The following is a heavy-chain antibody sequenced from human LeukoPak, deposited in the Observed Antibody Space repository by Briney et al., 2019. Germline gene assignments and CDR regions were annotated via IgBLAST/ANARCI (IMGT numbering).Heavy chain of an antibody. CDR2: IYSVGST. Sequence: GGSLRLSCAASGFTFDDYGRSWVRQAPGKGLEWVSVIYSVGSTYYADSVKGRFTISRDNSKNTLYLQMNSLRAEDPAVNYCARTTAVIRYFDWLSTAGYMDVWGKGTTVTISS. V-gene: IGHV3-66*01. D-gene: IGHD3-9*01. CDR3: ARTTAVIRYFDWLSTAGYMDV. J-gene: IGHJ6*03. CDR1: GFTFDDYG.